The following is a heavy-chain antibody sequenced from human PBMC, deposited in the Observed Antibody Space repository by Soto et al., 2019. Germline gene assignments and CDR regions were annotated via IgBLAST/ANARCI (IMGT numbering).Heavy chain of an antibody. J-gene: IGHJ6*02. D-gene: IGHD3-9*01. V-gene: IGHV4-59*04. CDR3: AIERYFDWLLMGYYGMDV. CDR1: GGSISSYY. Sequence: PSETLSLTCTVSGGSISSYYWSWIRQPPGKGLEWIGYIYYSGSTYYNPSLKSRVTISVDTSKNQFSLKLSSVTAADTAVYYCAIERYFDWLLMGYYGMDVWGQGTTVTVSS. CDR2: IYYSGST.